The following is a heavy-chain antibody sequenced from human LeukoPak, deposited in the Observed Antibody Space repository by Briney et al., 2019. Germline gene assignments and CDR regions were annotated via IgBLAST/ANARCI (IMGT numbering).Heavy chain of an antibody. CDR1: GGSISTSSYY. CDR3: ARGRWISGSYYNFDI. Sequence: PSETLSLTCTVSGGSISTSSYYWGWVRQPPGKGLEWIGNIFYSGSTYYSPSLKSRVTISLDTSRNQFSLKLNSVTAADTAVYYCARGRWISGSYYNFDIWGQGTLVTVSS. CDR2: IFYSGST. D-gene: IGHD1-26*01. V-gene: IGHV4-39*07. J-gene: IGHJ4*02.